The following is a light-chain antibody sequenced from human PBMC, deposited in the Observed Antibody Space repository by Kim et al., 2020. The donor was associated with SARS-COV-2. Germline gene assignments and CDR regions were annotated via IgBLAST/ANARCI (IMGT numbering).Light chain of an antibody. Sequence: EIVMTQSPATLSVSPGERATLYCRASQSVSSNLAWYQQKPGQAPRLLIYGASTRATGIPARFSGSGSGTEFTLTISSLQSEDFAVYYCQQYNNWPGTFGQGTKLEI. V-gene: IGKV3-15*01. CDR2: GAS. J-gene: IGKJ2*01. CDR1: QSVSSN. CDR3: QQYNNWPGT.